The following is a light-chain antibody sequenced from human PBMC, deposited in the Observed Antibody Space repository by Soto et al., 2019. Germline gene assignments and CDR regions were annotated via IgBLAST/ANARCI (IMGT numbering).Light chain of an antibody. Sequence: DIRVTQSPSSLSASVGDRVTITCRASQKIADFLNWYQQEPGKAPKLLIHTASSLQTGVPHRFSATGSGTDFSLTISSLQPEDFATYYCQQTYRSPQTFGQGTRV. CDR1: QKIADF. CDR3: QQTYRSPQT. J-gene: IGKJ1*01. V-gene: IGKV1-39*01. CDR2: TAS.